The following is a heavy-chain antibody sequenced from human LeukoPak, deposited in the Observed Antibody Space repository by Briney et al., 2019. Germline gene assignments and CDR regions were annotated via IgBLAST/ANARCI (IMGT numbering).Heavy chain of an antibody. Sequence: PSETLSLTCTVSGGSISSYYWNWIRQPPGKGLEWIGNIYNSGSTNHNPSLKSRVTISVDTSKNQISLKLTSVTAADAAVYYCSITFGGVRSFDYWGQGTLVTVSS. CDR3: SITFGGVRSFDY. V-gene: IGHV4-59*01. J-gene: IGHJ4*02. CDR1: GGSISSYY. CDR2: IYNSGST. D-gene: IGHD3-16*01.